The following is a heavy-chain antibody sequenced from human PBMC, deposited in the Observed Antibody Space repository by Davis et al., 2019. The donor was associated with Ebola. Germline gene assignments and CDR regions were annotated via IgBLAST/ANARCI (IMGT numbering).Heavy chain of an antibody. D-gene: IGHD2-2*01. V-gene: IGHV4-34*01. CDR1: GGSFSGYY. Sequence: PGGSLRLSCAVYGGSFSGYYWSWIRQPPGKGLEWIGEINHSGSTNYNPSLKSRVTISVDTSKNQFSLKLSSVTAADTAVYYCARDQPYCSSTSCYPGWGGKFDYWGQGTLVTVSS. CDR2: INHSGST. J-gene: IGHJ4*02. CDR3: ARDQPYCSSTSCYPGWGGKFDY.